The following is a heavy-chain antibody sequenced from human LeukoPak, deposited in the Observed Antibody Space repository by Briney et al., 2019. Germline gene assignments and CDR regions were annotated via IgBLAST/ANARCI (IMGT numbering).Heavy chain of an antibody. Sequence: SETLSLTCVVYGGSFSGYYWIWIRQPPGKGLEWIGRIYTSGSTNYNPSLKSRVTISVDTSKNQFSLKLSSVTAADTAVYYCARGESGYNFGYWGQGTLVTVSS. J-gene: IGHJ4*02. V-gene: IGHV4-59*10. CDR3: ARGESGYNFGY. CDR2: IYTSGST. CDR1: GGSFSGYY. D-gene: IGHD5-24*01.